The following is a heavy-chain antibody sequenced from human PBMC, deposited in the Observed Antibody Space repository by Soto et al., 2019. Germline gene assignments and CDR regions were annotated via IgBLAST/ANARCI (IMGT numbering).Heavy chain of an antibody. CDR3: ARLVSIFDLEY. Sequence: GESLKISCKGSGYSFTNYWIGCVRQMPGKGLEWMGIIYVGDSDTRYSPSFQGQVTISADKSISTAYLQWSSLKASDTAMYYCARLVSIFDLEYWGQGTMVTVSS. CDR2: IYVGDSDT. J-gene: IGHJ4*02. V-gene: IGHV5-51*01. D-gene: IGHD2-21*01. CDR1: GYSFTNYW.